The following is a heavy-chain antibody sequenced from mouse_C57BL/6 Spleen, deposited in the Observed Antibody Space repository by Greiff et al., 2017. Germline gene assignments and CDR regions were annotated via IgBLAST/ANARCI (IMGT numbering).Heavy chain of an antibody. D-gene: IGHD1-1*01. CDR3: ARSNYYGSRRDWFAY. J-gene: IGHJ3*01. Sequence: EVKLMESGAELVRPGSSVKMSCKTSGYTFTSYGINWVKQRPGQGLEWIGYIYIGNGYTEYNEKFKGKATLTSDTSSSTAYMQLSSLTSEDSAIYFCARSNYYGSRRDWFAYWGQGTLVTVSA. V-gene: IGHV1-58*01. CDR1: GYTFTSYG. CDR2: IYIGNGYT.